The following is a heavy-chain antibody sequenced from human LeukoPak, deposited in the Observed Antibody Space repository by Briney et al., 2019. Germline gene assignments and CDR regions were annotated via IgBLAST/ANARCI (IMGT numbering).Heavy chain of an antibody. V-gene: IGHV3-11*04. Sequence: GGSLRLSCAASGFTFTDYYMSWIRQAPGKGLDWVSYISSSGSTKNYAGSVKGRFTISRDNAKNSLYLQMNSLRAEDTAVYYCARVDCSSTSRYEFDYWGQGTLVIVSS. D-gene: IGHD2-2*01. CDR3: ARVDCSSTSRYEFDY. J-gene: IGHJ4*02. CDR1: GFTFTDYY. CDR2: ISSSGSTK.